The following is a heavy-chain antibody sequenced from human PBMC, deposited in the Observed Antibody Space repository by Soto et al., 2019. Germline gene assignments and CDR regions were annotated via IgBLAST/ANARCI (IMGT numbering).Heavy chain of an antibody. J-gene: IGHJ5*02. CDR2: ISAYNGNT. CDR3: ARDPSYIPVAGKIDWFYP. CDR1: GYTFTSYG. V-gene: IGHV1-18*01. D-gene: IGHD6-19*01. Sequence: ASVKVSCKASGYTFTSYGISWVRQAPGQGLEWMGWISAYNGNTNYAQKLQGRVTMTTDTSTSTAYMELRSLRSDDTAVYYCARDPSYIPVAGKIDWFYPWGQGTPVTVSS.